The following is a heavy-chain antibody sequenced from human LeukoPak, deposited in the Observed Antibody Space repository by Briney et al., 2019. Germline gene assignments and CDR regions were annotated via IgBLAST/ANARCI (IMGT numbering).Heavy chain of an antibody. CDR1: GFTVSSNY. CDR3: AREAGLEPNKGY. D-gene: IGHD1-1*01. J-gene: IGHJ4*02. CDR2: IYYSGST. Sequence: GSLRLSCAASGFTVSSNYMSWIRQPPGKGLEWIGSIYYSGSTYYNPSLKSRVTISVDTSKNQFSLKLSSVTAADTAVYYCAREAGLEPNKGYWGQGTLVTVSS. V-gene: IGHV4-39*02.